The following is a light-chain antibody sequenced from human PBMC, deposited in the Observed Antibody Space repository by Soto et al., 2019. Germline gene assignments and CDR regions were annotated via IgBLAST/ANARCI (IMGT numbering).Light chain of an antibody. Sequence: EIVLTQSPGTLCLSPGERATLSCRASQSVSSSYLAWYQQKPGQAPRLLIYGASSRATGIPDRFSGSGSGTDFTLTISRLEPEDFAVYYCQQYGSSTITFGQGTRLEIK. J-gene: IGKJ5*01. V-gene: IGKV3-20*01. CDR1: QSVSSSY. CDR3: QQYGSSTIT. CDR2: GAS.